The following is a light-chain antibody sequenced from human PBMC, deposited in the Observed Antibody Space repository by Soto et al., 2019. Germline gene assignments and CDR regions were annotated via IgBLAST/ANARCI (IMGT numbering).Light chain of an antibody. CDR2: KAS. Sequence: DIQMTQSPSTLSASVGDRVTITCRASQSISSWLAWYQQKPGKAPKLLIYKASSLESGVPSRFSGSGSGTEFTLTISSLQPDDFATYYCQQYNSYPYTFGQGTTLASK. CDR3: QQYNSYPYT. J-gene: IGKJ2*01. V-gene: IGKV1-5*03. CDR1: QSISSW.